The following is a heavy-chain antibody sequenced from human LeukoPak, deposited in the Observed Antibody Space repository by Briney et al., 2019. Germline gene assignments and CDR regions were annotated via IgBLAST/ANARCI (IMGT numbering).Heavy chain of an antibody. Sequence: PGGSLRLSCAASGFTFSSYAMHWVRQAPGKGLEWVAVISYDGSNKYYADSVKGRFTISRDNSKNTLYLQMNSLRAEDTAVYYCAKGSGDYYDSSGYFLGDYYYYYMDVWGKGTTVTVSS. CDR2: ISYDGSNK. V-gene: IGHV3-30*04. D-gene: IGHD3-22*01. J-gene: IGHJ6*03. CDR1: GFTFSSYA. CDR3: AKGSGDYYDSSGYFLGDYYYYYMDV.